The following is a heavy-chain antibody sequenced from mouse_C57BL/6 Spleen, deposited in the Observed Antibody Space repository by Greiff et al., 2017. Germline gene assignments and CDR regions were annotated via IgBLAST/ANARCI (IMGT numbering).Heavy chain of an antibody. D-gene: IGHD2-4*01. CDR1: GYSFTGYY. V-gene: IGHV1-42*01. Sequence: VQLQQSGPELVKPGASVKISCKASGYSFTGYYMNWVKQSPEKSLEWIGEINPSTGGTTYNQKFKAKATLTVDKSSTTAYMQLKSRTSEDSAVYYCAIRGDYDYWGQGTTLTVSA. J-gene: IGHJ2*01. CDR2: INPSTGGT. CDR3: AIRGDYDY.